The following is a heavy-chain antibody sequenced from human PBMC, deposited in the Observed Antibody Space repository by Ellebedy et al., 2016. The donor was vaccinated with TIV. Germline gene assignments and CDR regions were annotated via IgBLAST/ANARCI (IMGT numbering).Heavy chain of an antibody. Sequence: GESLKISCEASGFTFRNYGMHWVRQAPGKGLEWVSVIWHDGINEYYGDSVKGRFTISRDNSRNTLYLRMFSLRAEVTAVYYCAREYTDSSEFFDRFDPWGQGTLVTVSS. CDR2: IWHDGINE. J-gene: IGHJ5*02. V-gene: IGHV3-33*08. D-gene: IGHD6-6*01. CDR1: GFTFRNYG. CDR3: AREYTDSSEFFDRFDP.